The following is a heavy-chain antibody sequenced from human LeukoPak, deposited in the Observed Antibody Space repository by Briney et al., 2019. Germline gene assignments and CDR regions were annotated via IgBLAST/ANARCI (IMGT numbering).Heavy chain of an antibody. CDR3: ARSKESVAALFDP. V-gene: IGHV1-2*02. CDR1: GYTFTGHY. CDR2: INPNSGGT. D-gene: IGHD2-15*01. J-gene: IGHJ5*02. Sequence: ASVKVSCKASGYTFTGHYMHWVRQAPGQGLEWMGWINPNSGGTNYAQKFQGRVTMTRDTSISTAYVELSRLRSDDTAVYYCARSKESVAALFDPWGQGTLVTVSS.